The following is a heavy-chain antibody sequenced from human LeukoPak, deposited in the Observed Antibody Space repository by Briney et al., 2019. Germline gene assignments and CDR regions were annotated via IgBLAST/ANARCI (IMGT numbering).Heavy chain of an antibody. CDR1: GYTFTSYD. V-gene: IGHV1-8*01. D-gene: IGHD3-16*01. CDR2: MNPNSGNT. Sequence: GASVKVSCKASGYTFTSYDINWVRQATGQGLEWMGWMNPNSGNTGYAQKFQGRVTMTRDTSTSTVYMELSSLRSEDTAVYYCARLTNHVYHWGQGTLVTVSS. J-gene: IGHJ4*02. CDR3: ARLTNHVYH.